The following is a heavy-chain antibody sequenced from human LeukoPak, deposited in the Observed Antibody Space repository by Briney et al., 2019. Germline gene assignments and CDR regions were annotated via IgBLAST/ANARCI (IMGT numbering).Heavy chain of an antibody. CDR3: ARSIWSGYLYYFDY. CDR2: IYYSGST. V-gene: IGHV4-30-4*08. D-gene: IGHD3-3*01. CDR1: GGSISSGDYY. J-gene: IGHJ4*02. Sequence: PSETLSLTCTVSGGSISSGDYYWSWIRQPPGKGLEWIGYIYYSGSTYYNPSLKSRVIISVDTSKNQFSLKLSSVTAADTAVYYCARSIWSGYLYYFDYWGQGTLVTVSS.